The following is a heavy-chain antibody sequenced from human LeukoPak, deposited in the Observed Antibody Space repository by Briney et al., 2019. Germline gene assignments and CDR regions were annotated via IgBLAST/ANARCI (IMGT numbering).Heavy chain of an antibody. Sequence: PGGSLRLSCAASGFTFSSYGMHWVRQAPGKGLEWVAVISHDGSNKYYADSVKGRFTTSRDNSKNTLYLQMNSLRAEDTAVYYCAKERYYDSSSDYWGQGTLVTVSS. CDR1: GFTFSSYG. J-gene: IGHJ4*02. D-gene: IGHD3-22*01. CDR2: ISHDGSNK. V-gene: IGHV3-30*18. CDR3: AKERYYDSSSDY.